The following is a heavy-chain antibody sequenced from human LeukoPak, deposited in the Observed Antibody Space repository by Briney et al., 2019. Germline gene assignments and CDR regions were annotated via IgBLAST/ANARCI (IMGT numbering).Heavy chain of an antibody. CDR3: ARVAYVRFVLMVYADAFDI. CDR1: GGTFSSYA. Sequence: ASVKVSCKASGGTFSSYAISWVRQAPGQGLEWMGGIIPIFGTANYAQKFQGRVTITADKSTSTAYMELSSLRSEDTAVYYCARVAYVRFVLMVYADAFDIWGQGTMVTVSS. CDR2: IIPIFGTA. V-gene: IGHV1-69*06. J-gene: IGHJ3*02. D-gene: IGHD2-8*01.